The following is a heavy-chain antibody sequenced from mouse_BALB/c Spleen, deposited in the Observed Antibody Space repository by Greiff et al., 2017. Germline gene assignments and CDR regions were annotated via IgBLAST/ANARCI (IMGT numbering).Heavy chain of an antibody. CDR2: ISNGGGST. D-gene: IGHD1-1*01. CDR3: ARSRDYYGYFDY. J-gene: IGHJ2*01. Sequence: EVQLVESGGGLVQPGGSLKLSCAASGFTFSSYTMSWVRQTPEKRLEWVAYISNGGGSTYYPDTVKGRFTISRDNPKNTLFLQMTSLRSEDTAMYYCARSRDYYGYFDYWGQGTTLTVSS. V-gene: IGHV5-12-2*01. CDR1: GFTFSSYT.